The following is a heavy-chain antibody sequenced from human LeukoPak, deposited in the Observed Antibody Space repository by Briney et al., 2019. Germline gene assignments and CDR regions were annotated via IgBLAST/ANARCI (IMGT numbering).Heavy chain of an antibody. CDR1: GYTFTSYD. CDR2: MNPNSGNT. D-gene: IGHD3-10*01. CDR3: ARGRRFGEDYYYYMDV. J-gene: IGHJ6*03. Sequence: ASVKVSCKASGYTFTSYDINWVRQATGQGLERMGWMNPNSGNTGYAQKFQGRVTMTRNTSISTAYMELSSLRSEDTAVYYCARGRRFGEDYYYYMDVWGKGTTVTVSS. V-gene: IGHV1-8*01.